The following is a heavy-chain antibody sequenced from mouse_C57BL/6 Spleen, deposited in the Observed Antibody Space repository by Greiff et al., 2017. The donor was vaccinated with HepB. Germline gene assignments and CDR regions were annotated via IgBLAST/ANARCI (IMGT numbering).Heavy chain of an antibody. CDR3: ARSYYGSSIYAMDY. D-gene: IGHD1-1*01. Sequence: QVQLKQSGAELVRPGTSVKVSCKASGYAFTNYLIEWVKQRPGQGLEWIGVINPGSGGTNYNEKFKGKATLTADKSSSTAYMQLSSLTSEDSAVYFCARSYYGSSIYAMDYWGQGTSVTVSS. V-gene: IGHV1-54*01. J-gene: IGHJ4*01. CDR1: GYAFTNYL. CDR2: INPGSGGT.